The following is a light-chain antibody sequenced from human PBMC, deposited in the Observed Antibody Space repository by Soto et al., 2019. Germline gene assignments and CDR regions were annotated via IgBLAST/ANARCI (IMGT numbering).Light chain of an antibody. CDR3: CSYAGSYTWV. J-gene: IGLJ3*02. CDR1: SSDVGNYNY. Sequence: QLVLTQPRSVSGSPGQSVTISCTGTSSDVGNYNYVSWYQQHPGKAPKLMIYDVNKRPSGVPDRFSGSKSGNTASLTISGLQTEDEADYYCCSYAGSYTWVFGGGTKLTVL. CDR2: DVN. V-gene: IGLV2-11*01.